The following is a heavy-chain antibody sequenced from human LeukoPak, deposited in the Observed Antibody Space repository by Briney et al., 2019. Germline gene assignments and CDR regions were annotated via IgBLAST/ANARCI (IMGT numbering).Heavy chain of an antibody. CDR3: ARVVVITTYAFDI. V-gene: IGHV4-61*02. J-gene: IGHJ3*02. CDR2: IYTSGST. D-gene: IGHD3-22*01. CDR1: GGSISSGSYY. Sequence: PSQTLSLTCTVSGGSISSGSYYWSRIRQPAGKGLEWIGRIYTSGSTNYNPSLKSRVTISVDTSKNQFSLKLSSVTAADTAVYYCARVVVITTYAFDIWGQGTMVTVSS.